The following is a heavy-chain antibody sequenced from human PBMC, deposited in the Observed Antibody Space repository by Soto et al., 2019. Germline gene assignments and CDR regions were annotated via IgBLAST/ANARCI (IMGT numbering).Heavy chain of an antibody. J-gene: IGHJ4*02. V-gene: IGHV1-3*01. CDR2: INAGNGNT. CDR1: GYTFTSYA. CDR3: ARAIVGYCSSTSCDGIGY. D-gene: IGHD2-2*01. Sequence: QVQLVQSGAEVKKPGASVKVSCKASGYTFTSYAMHWVRQAPGQRLEWMGWINAGNGNTKYSQKFQGRVTITRDTSASTAYMELSSLRSEDTAVYYCARAIVGYCSSTSCDGIGYWGQGTLVTVSS.